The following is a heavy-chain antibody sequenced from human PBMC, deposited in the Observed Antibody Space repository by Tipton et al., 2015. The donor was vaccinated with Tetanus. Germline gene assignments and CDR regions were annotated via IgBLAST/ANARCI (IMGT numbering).Heavy chain of an antibody. CDR2: ISSSGSTI. CDR3: ARDRFSLLGAVAGTFDY. V-gene: IGHV3-11*01. CDR1: GFTFSDYY. Sequence: SLRLSCAASGFTFSDYYMSWIRQAPGKGLEWVSYISSSGSTIYYADSVKGRFTISRDNAKNSLYLQMNSLRAEDTAVYYCARDRFSLLGAVAGTFDYWGQGTLVTVSS. D-gene: IGHD6-19*01. J-gene: IGHJ4*02.